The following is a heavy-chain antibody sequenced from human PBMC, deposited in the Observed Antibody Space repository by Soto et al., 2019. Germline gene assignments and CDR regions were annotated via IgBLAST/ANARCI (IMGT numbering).Heavy chain of an antibody. D-gene: IGHD3-10*01. CDR2: IYHSGST. J-gene: IGHJ4*02. Sequence: PSETLSLTCAVSGGSISSGGYSWSWLRQPPGKGLEWIGYIYHSGSTYYNPSLKSRVTISVDRSKNQFSLKLSSVTAADTAVYYCARASNVPGSGSYYERPFDYWGQGTLVTVSS. V-gene: IGHV4-30-2*01. CDR1: GGSISSGGYS. CDR3: ARASNVPGSGSYYERPFDY.